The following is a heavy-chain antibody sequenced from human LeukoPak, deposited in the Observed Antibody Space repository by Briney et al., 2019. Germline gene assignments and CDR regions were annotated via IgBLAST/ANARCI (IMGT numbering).Heavy chain of an antibody. CDR2: TYYRSKWYN. V-gene: IGHV6-1*01. D-gene: IGHD2-8*01. CDR3: ASLTGVGAAANDY. J-gene: IGHJ4*02. Sequence: SQTLSLTCAISGDSVSSNSAAWNWIRQSPSRGLEWLGRTYYRSKWYNDYAVSVKSRITIRPDTSKNQISLQLNSVTPEDTAVYYCASLTGVGAAANDYWGQGTLVTVSS. CDR1: GDSVSSNSAA.